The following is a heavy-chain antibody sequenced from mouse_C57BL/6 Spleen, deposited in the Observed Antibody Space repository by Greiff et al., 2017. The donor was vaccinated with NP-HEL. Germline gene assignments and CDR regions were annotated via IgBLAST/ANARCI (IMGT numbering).Heavy chain of an antibody. CDR1: GYAFSSYW. CDR3: AREGYYGSSWYFDV. Sequence: VQLQQSGAELVKPGASVKISCKASGYAFSSYWMNWVKQRPGKGLEWIGQIYPGDGDTNYNGKFKGKATLTADKSSSTAYMQLSSLTSEDSAVYFCAREGYYGSSWYFDVWGTGTTVTVSS. V-gene: IGHV1-80*01. D-gene: IGHD1-1*01. CDR2: IYPGDGDT. J-gene: IGHJ1*03.